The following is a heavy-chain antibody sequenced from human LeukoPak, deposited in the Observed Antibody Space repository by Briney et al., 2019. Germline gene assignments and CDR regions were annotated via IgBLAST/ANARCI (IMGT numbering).Heavy chain of an antibody. CDR1: GFTFTRYG. J-gene: IGHJ6*03. Sequence: PGGSLRLSCAAPGFTFTRYGMHWVRQAPGKGLEWVAFVRYDGSEKYYADSVKGRFTISRDDSRNTVFLQMNSLTAEDTAVYYCAKGSFYCTSSTCPQYYYYMDVWGKGTTVIVSS. CDR3: AKGSFYCTSSTCPQYYYYMDV. D-gene: IGHD2/OR15-2a*01. V-gene: IGHV3-30*02. CDR2: VRYDGSEK.